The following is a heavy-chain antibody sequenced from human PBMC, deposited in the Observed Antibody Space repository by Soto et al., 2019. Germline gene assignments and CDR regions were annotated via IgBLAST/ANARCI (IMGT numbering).Heavy chain of an antibody. J-gene: IGHJ6*02. CDR2: INHSGST. CDR1: GGSFSGYY. CDR3: ARGTTTLRYFDWLSGPYGMDV. D-gene: IGHD3-9*01. V-gene: IGHV4-34*01. Sequence: SETLSLTCAVYGGSFSGYYWSWIRQPPGKGLEWIGEINHSGSTNYNPSLKSRVTISVDTSKNQFSLKLSSVTAADTAVYYCARGTTTLRYFDWLSGPYGMDVWGQGTKVTVSS.